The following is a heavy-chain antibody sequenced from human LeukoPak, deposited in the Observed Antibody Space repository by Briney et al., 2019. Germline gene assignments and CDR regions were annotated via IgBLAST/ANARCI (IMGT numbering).Heavy chain of an antibody. CDR3: TTDFLWDEDY. Sequence: TGGSLRLSCAASGFTFSSYAMHWVRQAPGKGLEWVGRIKSKTDGGTTDYAAPVKGRFTISRDDSKNTLYLQMNSLKTEDTAVYYCTTDFLWDEDYWGQGTLVTVSS. CDR2: IKSKTDGGTT. J-gene: IGHJ4*02. V-gene: IGHV3-15*01. D-gene: IGHD3-16*01. CDR1: GFTFSSYA.